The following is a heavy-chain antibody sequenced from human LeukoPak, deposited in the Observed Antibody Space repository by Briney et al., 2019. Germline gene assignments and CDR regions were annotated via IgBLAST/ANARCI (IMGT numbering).Heavy chain of an antibody. J-gene: IGHJ6*03. Sequence: GGSLRLSCAASGFTFSNYAMSWVRQAPGKGLEWVSAISGSGGSTYYADSVKGRFTISRDNSKNTLYLQVNSLRAEDTAVYYCAKHTLGPLYYHMDVWGKGTTVTVSS. CDR2: ISGSGGST. V-gene: IGHV3-23*01. CDR3: AKHTLGPLYYHMDV. CDR1: GFTFSNYA.